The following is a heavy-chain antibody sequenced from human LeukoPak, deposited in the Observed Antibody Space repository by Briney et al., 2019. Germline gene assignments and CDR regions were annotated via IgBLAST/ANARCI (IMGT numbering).Heavy chain of an antibody. J-gene: IGHJ3*02. Sequence: SETLSLTCTVSGVSISSSDYYWGWIRQPPGKGLEWIGSIYSSGSTHYNPSLKSRVTISVDTSKNQFSLKLSSVTAADTAVYYCAREITRVVTAPRRAFDIWGQGTMVTVSS. V-gene: IGHV4-39*07. CDR2: IYSSGST. CDR1: GVSISSSDYY. D-gene: IGHD2-21*02. CDR3: AREITRVVTAPRRAFDI.